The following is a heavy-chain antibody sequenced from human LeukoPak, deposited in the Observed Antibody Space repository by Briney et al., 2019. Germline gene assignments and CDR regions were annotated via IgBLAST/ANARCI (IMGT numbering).Heavy chain of an antibody. CDR2: IYYSGST. CDR1: GGSISSSSYY. CDR3: ARCRCSSTSCYGYYYGMDV. J-gene: IGHJ6*02. Sequence: SETLSLTCTVSGGSISSSSYYWGWIRQPPGKGLEWIGSIYYSGSTYYNPSLKSRVTISVDTSKNQFSLKLSSVTAADTAVYYCARCRCSSTSCYGYYYGMDVWGQGTTVTVSS. V-gene: IGHV4-39*01. D-gene: IGHD2-2*01.